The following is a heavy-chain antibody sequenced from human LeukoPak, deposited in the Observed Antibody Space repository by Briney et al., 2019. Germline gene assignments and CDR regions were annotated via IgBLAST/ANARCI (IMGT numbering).Heavy chain of an antibody. CDR1: GFTFSSYG. CDR2: IWYDGSNK. J-gene: IGHJ4*02. Sequence: GRSLRLSCAASGFTFSSYGMHWVRQAPGKGLEWVAVIWYDGSNKYYADSVKGRFTISRDNSKNTLYLQMNSLRAEDTAVYYCARDLLGVSFLDYWGQGTLVTVSS. V-gene: IGHV3-33*01. CDR3: ARDLLGVSFLDY. D-gene: IGHD3-3*01.